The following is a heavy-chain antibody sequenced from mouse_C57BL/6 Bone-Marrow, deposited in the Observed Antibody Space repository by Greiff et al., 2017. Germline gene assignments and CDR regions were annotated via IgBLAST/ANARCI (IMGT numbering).Heavy chain of an antibody. CDR1: GYTFTSYW. J-gene: IGHJ2*01. D-gene: IGHD2-1*01. V-gene: IGHV1-50*01. CDR3: AVYGNSDY. Sequence: QVQLQHPGAELVKPGASVKLSCKASGYTFTSYWMQWVKQRPGQGLEWIGEIDPPDSYTNYNQKFKGKATLTVDTSSSTAYMQLSSLTSEDSAVYYCAVYGNSDYWGQGTTLTVSS. CDR2: IDPPDSYT.